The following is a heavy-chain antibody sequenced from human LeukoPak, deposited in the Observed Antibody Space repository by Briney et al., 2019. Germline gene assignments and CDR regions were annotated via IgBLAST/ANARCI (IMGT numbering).Heavy chain of an antibody. Sequence: GGSLRLSCAASGFTFSSYSMNWVRQAPGKGLEWVSSISSTSSFIYYADSLKGRFTISRDNAKNSLYLQMNSLRAEDTAVYYCATGGYSYGSFDYWGQGTLVTVSS. D-gene: IGHD5-18*01. CDR2: ISSTSSFI. J-gene: IGHJ4*02. CDR1: GFTFSSYS. V-gene: IGHV3-21*01. CDR3: ATGGYSYGSFDY.